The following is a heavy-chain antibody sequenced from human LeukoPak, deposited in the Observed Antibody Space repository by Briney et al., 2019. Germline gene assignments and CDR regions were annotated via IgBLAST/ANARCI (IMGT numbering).Heavy chain of an antibody. CDR1: GYTFTTYG. Sequence: ASVMVSCKASGYTFTTYGISWVRQAPGQGLEWMGWISAYNGNTNYAQNLQGRVTMTTDTSTSTAYMELRSLMSDDTALYYCARETIASGFRYFDYWGQGTLVTVSS. V-gene: IGHV1-18*01. CDR2: ISAYNGNT. CDR3: ARETIASGFRYFDY. D-gene: IGHD6-13*01. J-gene: IGHJ4*02.